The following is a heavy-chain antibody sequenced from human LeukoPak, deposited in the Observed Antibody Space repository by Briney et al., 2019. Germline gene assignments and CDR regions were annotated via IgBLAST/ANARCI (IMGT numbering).Heavy chain of an antibody. CDR1: GYTFTNYG. V-gene: IGHV1-18*01. CDR2: ISAHTGDT. CDR3: ARESPGDFDF. Sequence: ASVKVSCKASGYTFTNYGINWVRQAPGQGLEWVGWISAHTGDTNYAQKVQGRVTVTTDTSTSTVYMELRSLKSDDTAIYYCARESPGDFDFWGQGTLVTVSS. D-gene: IGHD7-27*01. J-gene: IGHJ4*02.